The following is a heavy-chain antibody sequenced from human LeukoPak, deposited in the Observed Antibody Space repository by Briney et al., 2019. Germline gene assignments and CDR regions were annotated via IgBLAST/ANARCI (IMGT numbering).Heavy chain of an antibody. CDR2: IYYSGST. CDR1: GGSISSGDYY. V-gene: IGHV4-30-4*08. CDR3: ARDSTCNQNGQIDSSGWYFDY. J-gene: IGHJ4*02. D-gene: IGHD6-19*01. Sequence: PSQTLSLTCTVSGGSISSGDYYWSWIRQPPGKGLEWIGYIYYSGSTYYNPSLQSRVTISVDTSKNQFSLKLSSVTAADTAVYYCARDSTCNQNGQIDSSGWYFDYWGQGTLVTVSS.